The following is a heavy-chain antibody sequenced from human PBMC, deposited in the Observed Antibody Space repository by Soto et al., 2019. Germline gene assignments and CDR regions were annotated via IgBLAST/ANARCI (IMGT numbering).Heavy chain of an antibody. Sequence: GGSLRLSCAVSGSTFTNDWMHWVRQAPGKGLVWVSHINSDGSSTNYADFVKGRFTIARDNAKDTVYLQMNSLRAEDTAVYYCARDRSYSLDVWGQGTTVTVSS. CDR3: ARDRSYSLDV. CDR2: INSDGSST. CDR1: GSTFTNDW. J-gene: IGHJ6*02. V-gene: IGHV3-74*01.